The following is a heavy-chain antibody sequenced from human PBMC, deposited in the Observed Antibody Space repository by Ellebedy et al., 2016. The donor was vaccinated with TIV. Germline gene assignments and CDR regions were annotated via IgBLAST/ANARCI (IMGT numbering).Heavy chain of an antibody. J-gene: IGHJ6*02. D-gene: IGHD1-14*01. CDR2: ISGGGGAT. CDR3: ATLPPTNNPDSLDYYYYGMDV. CDR1: GFTVTSYY. Sequence: GGSLRLSCAASGFTVTSYYMSWVRQTPGKGLEWVSAISGGGGATYYADSVKGRFTVSRDNSKNTLYLQMTSLRAEDPAVYYCATLPPTNNPDSLDYYYYGMDVWGQGTTVTVSS. V-gene: IGHV3-23*01.